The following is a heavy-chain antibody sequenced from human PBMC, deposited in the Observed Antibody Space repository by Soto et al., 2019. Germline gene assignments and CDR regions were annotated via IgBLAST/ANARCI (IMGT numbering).Heavy chain of an antibody. D-gene: IGHD3-22*01. CDR2: ISGSGGST. V-gene: IGHV3-23*01. CDR3: AKDFRVSMRGNAFDI. J-gene: IGHJ3*02. Sequence: EVQLLESGGGLVQPGGSLRLSCAASGFTFSNSAMSWVRQAPGKGLEWVSSISGSGGSTYYADSVKGRFTISRDNSMNTLYLQMNSLRAEYTAVYYCAKDFRVSMRGNAFDIWGQGTMVTVSS. CDR1: GFTFSNSA.